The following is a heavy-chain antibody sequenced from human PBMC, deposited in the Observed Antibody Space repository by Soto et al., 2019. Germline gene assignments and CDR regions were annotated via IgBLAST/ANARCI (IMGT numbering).Heavy chain of an antibody. J-gene: IGHJ5*02. CDR1: GGSFSGYY. CDR3: ARGPVRCSGGSCRRARGWFDP. Sequence: QVQLQQWGAGLLKPSETLSLTCAVYGGSFSGYYWSWIRQPPGKGLEWIGEINHSGSTNYNPSLKSRVTISVDTSKDQFSLKLSSVTAADTAVYYCARGPVRCSGGSCRRARGWFDPWGQGTLVTVSS. V-gene: IGHV4-34*01. D-gene: IGHD2-15*01. CDR2: INHSGST.